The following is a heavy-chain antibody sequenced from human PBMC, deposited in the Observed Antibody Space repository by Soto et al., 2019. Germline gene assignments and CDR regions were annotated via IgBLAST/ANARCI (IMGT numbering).Heavy chain of an antibody. CDR2: INHSGSS. J-gene: IGHJ4*02. Sequence: SETLSLTCTVSGRSFSGYIWTWIRQTPGKGLQWIGQINHSGSSIYNPYLKNRVTISTMSNNKFSLELSSVTAADTAVYYCTRGLFSGSSYSGSWYYFDSWGQGTMVTVSS. V-gene: IGHV4-34*01. CDR3: TRGLFSGSSYSGSWYYFDS. D-gene: IGHD1-26*01. CDR1: GRSFSGYI.